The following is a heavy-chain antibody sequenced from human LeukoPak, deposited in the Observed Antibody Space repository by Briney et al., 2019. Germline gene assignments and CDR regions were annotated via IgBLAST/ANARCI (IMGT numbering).Heavy chain of an antibody. CDR1: GGTFSSYA. CDR2: IIPILGIA. CDR3: ARNAFNTSSENYFDF. D-gene: IGHD6-6*01. Sequence: SVKVSCKASGGTFSSYAISWVRQAPGQGLEWMGRIIPILGIANYAQKFQGRVTITADKSTSTAYMELSSLRSEDTAVYYCARNAFNTSSENYFDFWGRGTLVTVSS. V-gene: IGHV1-69*04. J-gene: IGHJ4*02.